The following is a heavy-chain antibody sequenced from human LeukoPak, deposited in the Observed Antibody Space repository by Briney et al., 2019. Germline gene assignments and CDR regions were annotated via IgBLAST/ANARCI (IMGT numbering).Heavy chain of an antibody. V-gene: IGHV3-30*18. CDR3: AKNGKDNYDMFFDY. CDR2: ISYDGSNK. J-gene: IGHJ4*02. Sequence: PGGSLRLSCAASGFTFSSYGMHWVRQAPGKGLEWVAVISYDGSNKYSADSVKGRFTISRDNSKNTLYLQMNSLRAEDTAIYYCAKNGKDNYDMFFDYWGQGTLVTVSS. CDR1: GFTFSSYG. D-gene: IGHD3-9*01.